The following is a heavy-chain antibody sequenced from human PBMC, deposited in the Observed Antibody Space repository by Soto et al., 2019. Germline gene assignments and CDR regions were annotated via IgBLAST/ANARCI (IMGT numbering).Heavy chain of an antibody. V-gene: IGHV4-39*01. CDR2: IYYSGST. J-gene: IGHJ4*02. D-gene: IGHD2-15*01. CDR1: GGSISSSSYY. Sequence: QLQLQESGPGLVKPSETLSLTCTVSGGSISSSSYYWGWIRQPPXXGXXXIGSIYYSGSTYYNPSLKSRVTISVDTSKNQFSLXXXXVXXXXXXXXXXXXXXXXXXXXGSCYSTDYWGQGTLVTVSS. CDR3: XXXXXXXXXXGSCYSTDY.